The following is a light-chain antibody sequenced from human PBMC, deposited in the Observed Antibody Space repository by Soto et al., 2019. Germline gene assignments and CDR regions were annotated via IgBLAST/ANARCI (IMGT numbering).Light chain of an antibody. V-gene: IGKV3-20*01. CDR3: QQCGSSPWT. CDR2: AAS. J-gene: IGKJ1*01. Sequence: VFSEPPATLSLSPGERATLSCRASQSVSSYYLAWYQQKPGQAPRLLIYAASSRATGIPDRFSGGGSGTDFTLTISRLEPEDFAVYYCQQCGSSPWTFGQGTKVDIK. CDR1: QSVSSYY.